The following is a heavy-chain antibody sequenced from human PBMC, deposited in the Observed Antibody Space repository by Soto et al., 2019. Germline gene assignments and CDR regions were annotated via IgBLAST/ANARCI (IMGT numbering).Heavy chain of an antibody. J-gene: IGHJ5*02. D-gene: IGHD6-13*01. CDR2: IDQSGST. Sequence: PSETLSLTCTVYGGSFSAYYWSWLRQHPGKGLEWIGEIDQSGSTNYNPSLKSRVTISVDRSKNQFSLKLSSVTAADTAVYYCARGRKQQLVRSAASDRFDPWGQGTLVTVSS. V-gene: IGHV4-34*01. CDR3: ARGRKQQLVRSAASDRFDP. CDR1: GGSFSAYY.